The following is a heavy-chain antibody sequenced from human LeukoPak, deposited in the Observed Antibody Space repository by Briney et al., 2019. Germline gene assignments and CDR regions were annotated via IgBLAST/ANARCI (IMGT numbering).Heavy chain of an antibody. CDR3: ARDNRAAAGQEAFDY. V-gene: IGHV1-2*02. D-gene: IGHD6-13*01. Sequence: ASVKVSCKASGYTFTGYYMHWVRQAPGQGLEWMGWINPNSGGTNYAQKFQGRVTMTRDTSISTAYMELSRLRSDDTAVYYCARDNRAAAGQEAFDYWGQGTLVTVSS. CDR2: INPNSGGT. J-gene: IGHJ4*02. CDR1: GYTFTGYY.